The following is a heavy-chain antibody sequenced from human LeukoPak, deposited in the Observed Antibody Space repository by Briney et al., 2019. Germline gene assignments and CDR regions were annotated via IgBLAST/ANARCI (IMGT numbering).Heavy chain of an antibody. V-gene: IGHV1-2*02. CDR2: INPNSGGT. CDR1: GGTFSSYA. CDR3: ARVSLNYGSGSYYLY. Sequence: ATVKVSCKASGGTFSSYAISWVRQAPGQGLEWMGWINPNSGGTNYAQKFQGRVTMTRDTSISTAYMELSRLRSDDTAVYYCARVSLNYGSGSYYLYWGQGTLVTVSS. J-gene: IGHJ4*02. D-gene: IGHD3-10*01.